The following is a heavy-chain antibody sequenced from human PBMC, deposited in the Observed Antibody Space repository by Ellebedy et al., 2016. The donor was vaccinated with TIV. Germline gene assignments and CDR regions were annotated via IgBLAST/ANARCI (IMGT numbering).Heavy chain of an antibody. CDR3: ARGADSSGWLHDY. V-gene: IGHV1-3*01. CDR2: INAGNGNT. D-gene: IGHD6-19*01. CDR1: GYTFTSYA. Sequence: ASVKVSCKASGYTFTSYAMHWVRQAPGQRLEWMGWINAGNGNTKYSQKLQGRVTMTRDTSTSTVYMELSSLRSEDTAVYYCARGADSSGWLHDYWGQGTLVTVSS. J-gene: IGHJ4*02.